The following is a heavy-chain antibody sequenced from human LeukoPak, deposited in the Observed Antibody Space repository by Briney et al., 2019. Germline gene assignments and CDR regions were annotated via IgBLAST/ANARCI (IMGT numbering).Heavy chain of an antibody. D-gene: IGHD3-22*01. CDR1: GYIFTSHG. V-gene: IGHV1-18*04. CDR2: ISASNGNT. CDR3: ARVKWASMIVVVIASSNDAFDI. Sequence: ASVKVSCKASGYIFTSHGISWVRQAPGQGLEWMGWISASNGNTKYAQKLQGRVTMTTDTSTSTAYMELRSLRSDDTAVYYCARVKWASMIVVVIASSNDAFDIWGQGTMVTVSS. J-gene: IGHJ3*02.